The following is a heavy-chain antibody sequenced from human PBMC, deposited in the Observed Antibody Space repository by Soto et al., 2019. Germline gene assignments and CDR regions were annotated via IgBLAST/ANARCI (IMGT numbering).Heavy chain of an antibody. Sequence: QLQLQESGSGLVKPSQILSLTCAVSGGSISSGGYSWSWIRRPPGKGLEWIGYIYHSGSTYYNPSLKSRVTISVDRSKNQFSLKLSSVTAADTAVYYCARAMTSVTTIDYWGQGTLVTVSS. CDR2: IYHSGST. J-gene: IGHJ4*02. D-gene: IGHD4-17*01. CDR3: ARAMTSVTTIDY. V-gene: IGHV4-30-2*01. CDR1: GGSISSGGYS.